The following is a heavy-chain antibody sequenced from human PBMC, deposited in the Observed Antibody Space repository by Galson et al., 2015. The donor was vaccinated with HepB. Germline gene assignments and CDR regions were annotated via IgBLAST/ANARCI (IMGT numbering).Heavy chain of an antibody. CDR1: GYTFTSYG. V-gene: IGHV1-18*01. D-gene: IGHD2-21*02. CDR2: ISAYNGNT. CDR3: ARDSAVVVTAIDVDY. J-gene: IGHJ4*02. Sequence: SVKVSCKASGYTFTSYGIRWVRQAPGQGLEWMGWISAYNGNTNYAQKLQGRVTMTTDTSTSTAYMELRSLRSDDTAVYYCARDSAVVVTAIDVDYWGQGTLVTVSS.